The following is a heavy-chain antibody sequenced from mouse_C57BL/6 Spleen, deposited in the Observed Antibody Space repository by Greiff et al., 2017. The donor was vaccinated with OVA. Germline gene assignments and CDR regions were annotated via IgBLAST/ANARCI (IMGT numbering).Heavy chain of an antibody. CDR2: IHPNSGST. CDR3: ARPGSSLAWFAY. CDR1: GYTFTSYW. V-gene: IGHV1-64*01. J-gene: IGHJ3*01. D-gene: IGHD1-1*01. Sequence: QVQLKQPGAELVKPGASVKLSCKASGYTFTSYWMHWVKQRPGQGLEWIGMIHPNSGSTNYNEKFKSKATLTVDKSSSTAYMQLSSLTSEDSAVYYCARPGSSLAWFAYWGQGTLVTVSA.